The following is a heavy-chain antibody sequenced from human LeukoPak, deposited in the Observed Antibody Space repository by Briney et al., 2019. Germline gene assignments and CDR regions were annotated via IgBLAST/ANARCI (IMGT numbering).Heavy chain of an antibody. CDR1: GGSISSSSYY. J-gene: IGHJ4*02. CDR3: ARAPFTPYYYGSGSFDY. V-gene: IGHV4-39*07. Sequence: SETLSLTCTVSGGSISSSSYYWGWIRQPPGKGLEWIGSIYYSGSTYYNPSLKSRVTISVDTSKNQFSLKLSSVTAADTAVYYCARAPFTPYYYGSGSFDYWGQGTLVTVSS. D-gene: IGHD3-10*01. CDR2: IYYSGST.